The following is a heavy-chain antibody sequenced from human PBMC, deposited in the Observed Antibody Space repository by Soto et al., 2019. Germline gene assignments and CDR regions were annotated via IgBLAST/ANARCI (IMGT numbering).Heavy chain of an antibody. CDR3: ARGILWFGELSATDYGMDV. D-gene: IGHD3-10*01. V-gene: IGHV3-48*02. CDR2: ISRSGTTI. J-gene: IGHJ6*02. CDR1: GFTFSSYS. Sequence: EVQLVESGGGLVQPGGSLRLSCAASGFTFSSYSMNWVRQAPGKGLEWVSHISRSGTTIYYADSVKGRFTISSDSAKNSLYLHMSSLRDEDTAVYYCARGILWFGELSATDYGMDVWGLGTTVTVSS.